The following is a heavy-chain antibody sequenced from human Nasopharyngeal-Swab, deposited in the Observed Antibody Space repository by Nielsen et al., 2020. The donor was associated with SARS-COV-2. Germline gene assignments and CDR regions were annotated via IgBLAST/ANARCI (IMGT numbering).Heavy chain of an antibody. J-gene: IGHJ4*02. CDR1: GFTFSSYA. CDR2: ISYDGSNK. Sequence: LSLTCAASGFTFSSYAMHWVRQAPGKGLEWVAVISYDGSNKYYADSVKGRFTISRDNSKNTLYLQMNSLRAEDTAVYYCARGTAAKYFDYWGQGTLVTVSS. CDR3: ARGTAAKYFDY. V-gene: IGHV3-30-3*01. D-gene: IGHD6-13*01.